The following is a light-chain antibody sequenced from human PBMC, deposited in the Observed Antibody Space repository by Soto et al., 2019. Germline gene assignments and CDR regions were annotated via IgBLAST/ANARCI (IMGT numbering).Light chain of an antibody. CDR3: QQYGTSPPWT. Sequence: LSLSPGERATLSCRAGQSVRSTFLAWYQQKPGQAPRLLLYGASNRATGIPDRFSGSGSGTDFTLTIRRLEPEDFAVYYCQQYGTSPPWTFGQGTKVDIK. V-gene: IGKV3-20*01. CDR2: GAS. CDR1: QSVRSTF. J-gene: IGKJ1*01.